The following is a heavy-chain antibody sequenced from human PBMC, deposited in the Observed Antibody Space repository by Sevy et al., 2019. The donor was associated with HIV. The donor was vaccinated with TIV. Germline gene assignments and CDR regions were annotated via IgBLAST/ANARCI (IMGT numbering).Heavy chain of an antibody. CDR1: GFTFSSYW. CDR2: INSDGSST. CDR3: ARVLSRRYYDSSGYQVYYYYGMDV. Sequence: GGSLRLSCAASGFTFSSYWMHWVRQAPGKGLVWVSRINSDGSSTSYADSVKGRFTISRDNAKNTLYLQINSLRAEDTAVYYCARVLSRRYYDSSGYQVYYYYGMDVWGQGTTVTVSS. D-gene: IGHD3-22*01. J-gene: IGHJ6*02. V-gene: IGHV3-74*01.